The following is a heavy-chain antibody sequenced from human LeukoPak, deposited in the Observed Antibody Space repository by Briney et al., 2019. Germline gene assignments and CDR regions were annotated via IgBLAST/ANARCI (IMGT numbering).Heavy chain of an antibody. J-gene: IGHJ3*02. CDR3: ASRRTVTSTDPHTFDI. Sequence: GGSLRLSCAASGFTFSDYYMSWIRQAPGKGLEWLSYISSSGNTIFYAGSVRGRFTISRDNAMNSLYLQMNSLRAEDTAVYYCASRRTVTSTDPHTFDIWGQGTMVTVSS. D-gene: IGHD4-17*01. V-gene: IGHV3-11*01. CDR2: ISSSGNTI. CDR1: GFTFSDYY.